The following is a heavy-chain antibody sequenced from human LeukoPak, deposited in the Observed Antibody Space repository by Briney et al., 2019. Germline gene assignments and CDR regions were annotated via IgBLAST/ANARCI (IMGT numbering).Heavy chain of an antibody. CDR3: AKDRGYYDSSGYPI. CDR1: GFTFSSYG. CDR2: ISYDGSNK. V-gene: IGHV3-30*18. Sequence: QPGRSLRLSCAASGFTFSSYGVHWVRQAPGKGLEWVAVISYDGSNKYYADSVKGRFTISRDNSKNTLYLQMNSLRAEDTAVYYCAKDRGYYDSSGYPIWGQGTMVTVSS. J-gene: IGHJ3*02. D-gene: IGHD3-22*01.